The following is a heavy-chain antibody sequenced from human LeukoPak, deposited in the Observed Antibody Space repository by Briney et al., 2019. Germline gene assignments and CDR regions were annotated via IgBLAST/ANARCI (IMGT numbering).Heavy chain of an antibody. CDR2: ISYDGSNK. CDR3: ARDSSGVGVGESNWFDP. CDR1: GFTFSSYA. J-gene: IGHJ5*02. Sequence: PGGSLRLSCAASGFTFSSYAMPWVRQAPGKGLEWVAVISYDGSNKYYADSVKGRFTISRDNSKNTLYLQMNSLRAEDTAVYYCARDSSGVGVGESNWFDPWGQGTLVTVSS. D-gene: IGHD1-26*01. V-gene: IGHV3-30-3*01.